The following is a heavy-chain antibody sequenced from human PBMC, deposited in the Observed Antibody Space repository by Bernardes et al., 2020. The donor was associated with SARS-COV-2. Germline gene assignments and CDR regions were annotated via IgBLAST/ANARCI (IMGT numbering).Heavy chain of an antibody. CDR2: IYHSGST. J-gene: IGHJ4*02. V-gene: IGHV4-4*02. CDR3: ARRRSGWSVFFDY. D-gene: IGHD6-19*01. Sequence: SETLSLTCAVSGGSISSSNWWSWVRQPPGKGLEWIGEIYHSGSTNYNPSLKSRVTISVDKSKNQFSLKLSSVTAADTAVYYCARRRSGWSVFFDYWGQGTLVTVSS. CDR1: GGSISSSNW.